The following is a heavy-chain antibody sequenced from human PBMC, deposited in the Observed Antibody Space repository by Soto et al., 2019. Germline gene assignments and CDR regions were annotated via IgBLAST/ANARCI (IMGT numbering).Heavy chain of an antibody. CDR3: AIVSPTVWFGELLRYYFDY. CDR2: IYYSGST. D-gene: IGHD3-10*01. CDR1: GGSISSYY. J-gene: IGHJ4*02. Sequence: SETLSLTCTVSGGSISSYYWSWIRQPPGKGLEWIGYIYYSGSTNYNPSLKSRVTISVDTSKNQFSLKLSSVTAADTAVYYCAIVSPTVWFGELLRYYFDYWGQGTLVTVSS. V-gene: IGHV4-59*01.